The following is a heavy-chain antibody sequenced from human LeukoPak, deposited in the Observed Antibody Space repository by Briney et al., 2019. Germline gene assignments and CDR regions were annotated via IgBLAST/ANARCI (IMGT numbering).Heavy chain of an antibody. J-gene: IGHJ6*03. V-gene: IGHV4-34*01. CDR3: APGRQDVNMILVVMAGVSYYLDV. Sequence: SETLSLTCAVYGGSFSDYYWTWIRQPPGKGLEWIGEINHSGSTNYNPSLKSRVTISVDTSKNQFSLKLRSVTAADTAVYYCAPGRQDVNMILVVMAGVSYYLDVWRKGTTGNGS. D-gene: IGHD3-22*01. CDR1: GGSFSDYY. CDR2: INHSGST.